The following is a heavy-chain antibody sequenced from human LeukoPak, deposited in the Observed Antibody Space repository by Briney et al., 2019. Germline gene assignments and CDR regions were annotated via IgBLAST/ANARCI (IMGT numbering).Heavy chain of an antibody. D-gene: IGHD6-13*01. J-gene: IGHJ6*02. Sequence: ASVKVSCKASGYTFTSYYMHWVRQAPRQGVEWMGIINPSGGSTSYAQKFQGRVTMTRDTSTSTVYMELSSLRSEDTAVYYCARAAADYGMDVWGQGTTVTVSS. CDR2: INPSGGST. CDR1: GYTFTSYY. V-gene: IGHV1-46*01. CDR3: ARAAADYGMDV.